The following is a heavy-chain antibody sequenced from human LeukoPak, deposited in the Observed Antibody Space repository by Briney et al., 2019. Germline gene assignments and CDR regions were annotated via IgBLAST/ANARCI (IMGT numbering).Heavy chain of an antibody. J-gene: IGHJ4*02. CDR1: GGSFSGYY. CDR2: INHSGST. V-gene: IGHV4-34*01. Sequence: SETLSLTCAVYGGSFSGYYWGWIRQPPGKGLEWIGEINHSGSTNYNPSLKSRVTISVDTSKNQFSLKLSSVTAADTAVYYCARALSYSSSLSMGDYWGQGTLVTVSS. CDR3: ARALSYSSSLSMGDY. D-gene: IGHD6-13*01.